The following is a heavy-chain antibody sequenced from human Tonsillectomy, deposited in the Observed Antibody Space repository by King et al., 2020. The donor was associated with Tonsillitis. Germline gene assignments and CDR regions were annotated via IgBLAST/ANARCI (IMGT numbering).Heavy chain of an antibody. J-gene: IGHJ4*02. V-gene: IGHV4-39*01. CDR3: ARRSRSEPLFDY. D-gene: IGHD1-14*01. Sequence: QLQESGPGLVKPSETLSLTCTVSGGSISSSRYYWGWIRQPPGKGLEWIGTIYYGGNTYYNPSLKSRVTISVDTSKNQFSLKLSSVTAADTAVYYCARRSRSEPLFDYWGQGALVTVSS. CDR2: IYYGGNT. CDR1: GGSISSSRYY.